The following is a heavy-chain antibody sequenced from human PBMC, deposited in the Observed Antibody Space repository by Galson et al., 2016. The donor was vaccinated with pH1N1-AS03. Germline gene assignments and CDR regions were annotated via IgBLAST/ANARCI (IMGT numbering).Heavy chain of an antibody. CDR1: GFAFSNYG. Sequence: SLRLSCAASGFAFSNYGMHWVRQAPGKGLEWVAVMSYEGTTTYYADSVKGRFTISRDNSKNTLYQQMNSLRTEDTALYYCAREEGGFGSNWLQTDAFDIWGQGTMVTVSS. CDR2: MSYEGTTT. J-gene: IGHJ3*02. CDR3: AREEGGFGSNWLQTDAFDI. D-gene: IGHD6-13*01. V-gene: IGHV3-30*03.